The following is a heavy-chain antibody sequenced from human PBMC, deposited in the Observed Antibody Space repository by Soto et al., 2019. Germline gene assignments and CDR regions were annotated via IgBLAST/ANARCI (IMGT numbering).Heavy chain of an antibody. V-gene: IGHV3-33*01. CDR3: VFGSWNLYYFDH. CDR2: FWYDASGQ. CDR1: GFTFTSYS. J-gene: IGHJ4*02. D-gene: IGHD6-13*01. Sequence: QVQVVESGGGVVQPGMSLRLSCTTSGFTFTSYSMHWDRQAPGKGLEWVATFWYDASGQRYADSVEGRFTVSRDPSRGTLYLLMSSLTAHDTALYYCVFGSWNLYYFDHWGQEILVTVSS.